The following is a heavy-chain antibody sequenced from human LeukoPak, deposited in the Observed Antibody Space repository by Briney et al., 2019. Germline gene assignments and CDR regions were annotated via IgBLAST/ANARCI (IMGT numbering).Heavy chain of an antibody. CDR1: GGTFSSYA. J-gene: IGHJ5*02. Sequence: GASVKVSCKASGGTFSSYAISWVRQAPGQGLEWMGGIIPIFGTANYAQKFQGRVTITADESTSTAYMKLSSLRSEDTAVYYCARDPKYGWFDPWGQGTLVTVSS. D-gene: IGHD4-17*01. V-gene: IGHV1-69*13. CDR3: ARDPKYGWFDP. CDR2: IIPIFGTA.